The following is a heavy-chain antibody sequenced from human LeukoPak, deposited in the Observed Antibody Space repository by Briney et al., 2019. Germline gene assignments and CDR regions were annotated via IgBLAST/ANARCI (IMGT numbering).Heavy chain of an antibody. CDR3: ARDHEPNYDILTGSLYYYYYGMDV. D-gene: IGHD3-9*01. CDR1: GYTFTSYA. CDR2: INTNTGNP. V-gene: IGHV7-4-1*02. Sequence: GASVKVSCKASGYTFTSYAMNWVRQAPGQGLEWMGWINTNTGNPTYAQGFTGRFVFSLDTSVSTAYLQISSLKAEDTAVYYCARDHEPNYDILTGSLYYYYYGMDVWGQGTTVTVSS. J-gene: IGHJ6*02.